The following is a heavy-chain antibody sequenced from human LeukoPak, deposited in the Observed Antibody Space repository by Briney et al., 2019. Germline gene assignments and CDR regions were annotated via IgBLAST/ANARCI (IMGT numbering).Heavy chain of an antibody. J-gene: IGHJ4*02. CDR1: GGSISSSSYY. V-gene: IGHV4-39*07. D-gene: IGHD3-22*01. Sequence: SETLSLTCTVSGGSISSSSYYWGWIRQPPGKGLEWIGSIYYSGSTYYNPSLKSRVTISVDTSKNQFSLKLSSVTAADAAVYYCARDTWNDSSGYYYWGQGTLVTVSS. CDR2: IYYSGST. CDR3: ARDTWNDSSGYYY.